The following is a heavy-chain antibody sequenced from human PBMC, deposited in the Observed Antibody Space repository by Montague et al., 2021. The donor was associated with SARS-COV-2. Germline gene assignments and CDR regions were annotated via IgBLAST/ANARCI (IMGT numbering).Heavy chain of an antibody. D-gene: IGHD1-14*01. V-gene: IGHV3-30*03. CDR1: GFTFSNYG. J-gene: IGHJ3*02. Sequence: SLRLSCAASGFTFSNYGMHWVRQAPGKGLEWVAVISYDGSNKYYADSVKGRFTISRDNSKNTLYLQMNSLRAEDTAVYYCARRENHAFDIWGQGTMVTVSS. CDR2: ISYDGSNK. CDR3: ARRENHAFDI.